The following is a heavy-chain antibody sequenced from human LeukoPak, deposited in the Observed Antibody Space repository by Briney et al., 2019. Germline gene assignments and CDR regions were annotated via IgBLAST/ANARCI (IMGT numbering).Heavy chain of an antibody. Sequence: GGSLRLSCAASAFTFSSYWMHWVRQAPGKGLVWVSRINNDGSNTNYADSVKGRFTISRDNSKDTLYLQMSSLRAEDTAVYYCARGRYCSGGSCPGFDYWGQGTLVTVSS. J-gene: IGHJ4*02. CDR1: AFTFSSYW. CDR2: INNDGSNT. CDR3: ARGRYCSGGSCPGFDY. D-gene: IGHD2-15*01. V-gene: IGHV3-74*01.